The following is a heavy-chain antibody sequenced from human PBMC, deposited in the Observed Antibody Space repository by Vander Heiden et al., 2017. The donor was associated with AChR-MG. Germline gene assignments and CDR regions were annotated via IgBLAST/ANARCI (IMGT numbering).Heavy chain of an antibody. D-gene: IGHD3-22*01. CDR1: GFTFSSYA. CDR2: ISYDGSNK. CDR3: ARHYYDSSGYYETPFDY. J-gene: IGHJ4*02. V-gene: IGHV3-30-3*01. Sequence: QVQPVESGGGVVQPGRSLRLSCAASGFTFSSYAMHWVRQAPGKGLEWVAVISYDGSNKYYADSVKGRFTISRDNSKNTLYLQMNSLRAEDTAVYYCARHYYDSSGYYETPFDYWGQGTLVTVSS.